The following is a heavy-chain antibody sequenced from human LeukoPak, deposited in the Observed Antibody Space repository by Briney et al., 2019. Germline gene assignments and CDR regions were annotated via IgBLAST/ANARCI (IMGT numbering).Heavy chain of an antibody. J-gene: IGHJ3*02. V-gene: IGHV4-59*01. D-gene: IGHD3-22*01. CDR3: ASLGGYYESSSYSQLDAFDI. CDR1: NGSISNYF. CDR2: VHHSGTA. Sequence: SETLSLTCTVSNGSISNYFWSWIRQPPGKGLEWIGYVHHSGTANYNPSLMSRANISIDTSEHRLSLKLSSVTAADTALYYCASLGGYYESSSYSQLDAFDIWGQGTMVTVSS.